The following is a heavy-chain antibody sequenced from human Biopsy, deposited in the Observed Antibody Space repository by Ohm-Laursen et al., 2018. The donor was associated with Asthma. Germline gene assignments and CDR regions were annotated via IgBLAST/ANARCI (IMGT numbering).Heavy chain of an antibody. CDR1: AGTFNTYV. CDR3: ARKAGSCISRTCYSLDF. D-gene: IGHD2-2*01. CDR2: INSVFGTT. V-gene: IGHV1-69*13. Sequence: SVKVSCKSLAGTFNTYVIGWARQAPGQGLEWMGGINSVFGTTTYPQKFQDRVTITADDSTSTVYMELSSLRSEDTAVYYCARKAGSCISRTCYSLDFWGQGTLVTVSS. J-gene: IGHJ4*02.